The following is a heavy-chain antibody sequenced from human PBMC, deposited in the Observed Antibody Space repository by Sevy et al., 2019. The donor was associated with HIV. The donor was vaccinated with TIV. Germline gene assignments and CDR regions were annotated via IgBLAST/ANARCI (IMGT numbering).Heavy chain of an antibody. CDR3: ARVDYCSSTSCSEFDY. CDR1: GYTFTSYG. Sequence: ASVKVSCKASGYTFTSYGISWVRQAPGQGLEWMGWISAYNVNTNYAQKLQGRVTMTTDTSTSTAYMELRSLRSDDTAVYYCARVDYCSSTSCSEFDYWGQGTLVTVSS. J-gene: IGHJ4*02. V-gene: IGHV1-18*04. D-gene: IGHD2-2*01. CDR2: ISAYNVNT.